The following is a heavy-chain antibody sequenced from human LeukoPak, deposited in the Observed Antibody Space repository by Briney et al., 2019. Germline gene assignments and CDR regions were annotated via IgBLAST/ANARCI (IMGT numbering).Heavy chain of an antibody. D-gene: IGHD3-22*01. CDR3: ARERAPDYYDSSGSFDY. J-gene: IGHJ4*02. V-gene: IGHV4-59*01. Sequence: PSETLSLTCTVSGGSISSYYWSWIRQPPGKGLEWIGYIYYSGSTNYNPSLKSRVTISVDTSKNQFSLKLSSVTAADTAVYYCARERAPDYYDSSGSFDYWGQGTLVTVSS. CDR2: IYYSGST. CDR1: GGSISSYY.